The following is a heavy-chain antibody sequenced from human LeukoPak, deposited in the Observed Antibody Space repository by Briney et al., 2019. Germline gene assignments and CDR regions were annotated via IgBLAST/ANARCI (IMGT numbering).Heavy chain of an antibody. CDR2: ISSSGSTI. V-gene: IGHV3-48*03. Sequence: GGSLRLSCAASGFTFSTYEMNWVRQAPGKGLEWVSYISSSGSTIYYADSVKGRFTISKDNSKTTLYLQMNSLRDDDTAAYYCAKDTPVSNWGQGTMVTVSS. J-gene: IGHJ3*01. CDR1: GFTFSTYE. CDR3: AKDTPVSN.